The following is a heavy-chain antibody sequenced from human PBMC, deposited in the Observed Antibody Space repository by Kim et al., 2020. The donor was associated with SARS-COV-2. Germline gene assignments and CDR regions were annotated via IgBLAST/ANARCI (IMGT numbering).Heavy chain of an antibody. V-gene: IGHV5-51*01. Sequence: GESLKISCKGSGYSFTSYWIGWVRQMPGKGLEWMGIIYPGDSDTRYSPSFQGQVTISGDKSISTAYLQWSSLKASDTAMYYCARRCSGGSCYSGNWFDPWGQGTLVTVSS. J-gene: IGHJ5*02. D-gene: IGHD2-15*01. CDR2: IYPGDSDT. CDR3: ARRCSGGSCYSGNWFDP. CDR1: GYSFTSYW.